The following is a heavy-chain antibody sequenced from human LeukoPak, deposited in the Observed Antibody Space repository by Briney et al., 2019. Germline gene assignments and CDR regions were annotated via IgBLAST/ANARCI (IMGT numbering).Heavy chain of an antibody. V-gene: IGHV4-4*07. CDR1: GGSISSYY. CDR3: AYSGSNYLLFDY. D-gene: IGHD3-10*01. Sequence: SETLSLTCTVSGGSISSYYWSWIRQPAGKGLGWVGRIYTSGSANYNPSLKRRVTMSVDTAKNQFSLKLSSGTAADTAVYYCAYSGSNYLLFDYWGQGTLVTVSS. J-gene: IGHJ4*02. CDR2: IYTSGSA.